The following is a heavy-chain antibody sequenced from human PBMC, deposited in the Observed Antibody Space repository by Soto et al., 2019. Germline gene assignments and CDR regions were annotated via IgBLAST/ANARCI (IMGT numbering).Heavy chain of an antibody. CDR1: GGSISSYY. CDR3: ARRTNWGFDY. CDR2: IYYSGST. V-gene: IGHV4-59*01. D-gene: IGHD7-27*01. Sequence: SETLSLTCTVSGGSISSYYWSWIRQPPGKGLEWIGYIYYSGSTNYNPSLKSRVTISVDTSKNQFSLKLSSVPAADTAVYYCARRTNWGFDYWGQGTLVTVSS. J-gene: IGHJ4*02.